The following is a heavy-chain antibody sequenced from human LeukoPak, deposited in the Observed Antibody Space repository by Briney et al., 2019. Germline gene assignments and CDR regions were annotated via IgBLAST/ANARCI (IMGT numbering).Heavy chain of an antibody. CDR3: ARDTDSSGLD. V-gene: IGHV4-31*03. J-gene: IGHJ4*02. D-gene: IGHD3-22*01. CDR1: GGSISSGGYY. CDR2: IYYSGST. Sequence: TLSLTCTVSGGSISSGGYYWSWIRQHPGKGLEWIGYIYYSGSTYYNPSLKSRVTISVDTSKNQFSLKLSSVTAADTAVYYCARDTDSSGLDWGQGTLVTVSS.